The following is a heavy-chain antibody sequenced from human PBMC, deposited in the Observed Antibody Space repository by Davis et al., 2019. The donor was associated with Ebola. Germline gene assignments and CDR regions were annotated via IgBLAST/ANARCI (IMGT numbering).Heavy chain of an antibody. Sequence: ASVKVSCKTSRYAFTGNYMHWVRQAPGQGLEWVGWINPNSGGSKFAQKFQGRVTMTTDTSITTAYMDLSSLTSDDTAVYYCAREVDNDHIWGAYRYSNFDYWGQGTLVTVSP. CDR3: AREVDNDHIWGAYRYSNFDY. J-gene: IGHJ4*02. V-gene: IGHV1-2*02. D-gene: IGHD3-16*02. CDR1: RYAFTGNY. CDR2: INPNSGGS.